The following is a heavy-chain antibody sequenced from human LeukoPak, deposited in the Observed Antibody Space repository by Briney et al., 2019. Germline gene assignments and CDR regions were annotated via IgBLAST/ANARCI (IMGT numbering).Heavy chain of an antibody. Sequence: QTGGCLRLSCAASGFTFSSYAMHWVRQAPGKGLEWVAVISYDGSNKYYADSVKGRFTISRDNSKNTLYLQMNSLRAEDTAVYYCARDAYSSGDFDYWGQGTLVTVSS. V-gene: IGHV3-30*04. CDR3: ARDAYSSGDFDY. CDR2: ISYDGSNK. D-gene: IGHD6-19*01. J-gene: IGHJ4*02. CDR1: GFTFSSYA.